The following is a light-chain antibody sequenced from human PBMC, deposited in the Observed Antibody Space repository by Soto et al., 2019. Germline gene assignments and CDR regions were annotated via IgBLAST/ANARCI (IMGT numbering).Light chain of an antibody. CDR1: QSISSN. V-gene: IGKV3-15*01. J-gene: IGKJ1*01. CDR2: RTS. CDR3: QQYKNGWT. Sequence: EIVMTQSPATLSVSPGERATLSCRASQSISSNLAWYQQKPGQAPRLLMFRTSSRATGFPARFSGSGSGTEFTLTISSLKSEDFAVYYCQQYKNGWTFGHGTKVDIK.